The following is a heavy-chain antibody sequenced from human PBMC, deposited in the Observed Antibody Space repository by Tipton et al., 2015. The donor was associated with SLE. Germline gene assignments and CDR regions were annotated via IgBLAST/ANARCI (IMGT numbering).Heavy chain of an antibody. D-gene: IGHD5-18*01. Sequence: TLSLTCTVSGGSISSYYWGWIRQPPGKGLEWIGSIYYSGSTYYNPSLKSRVTISVDTSKNQFSLKLSSVTAADMAVYYCARGHGLWLNYWGQGTLVTVSS. CDR1: GGSISSYY. CDR2: IYYSGST. V-gene: IGHV4-39*01. CDR3: ARGHGLWLNY. J-gene: IGHJ4*02.